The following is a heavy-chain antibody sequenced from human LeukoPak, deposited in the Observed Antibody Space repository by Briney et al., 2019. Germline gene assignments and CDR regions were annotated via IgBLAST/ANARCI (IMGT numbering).Heavy chain of an antibody. CDR3: AKASRQGAVASPLDY. CDR1: GFTFSTSA. CDR2: ISGSGGST. V-gene: IGHV3-23*01. J-gene: IGHJ4*02. Sequence: GGSLRLSCAASGFTFSTSAMSWVRQAPGKGLEWVSTISGSGGSTYYADSVKGRFTISRDNSKNTLSLQMNSLRADDTAVYYCAKASRQGAVASPLDYWGQGTLVTVSS. D-gene: IGHD6-19*01.